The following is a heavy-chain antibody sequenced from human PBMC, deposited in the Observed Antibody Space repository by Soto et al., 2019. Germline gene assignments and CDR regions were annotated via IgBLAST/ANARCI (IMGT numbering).Heavy chain of an antibody. CDR2: IYYSGST. V-gene: IGHV4-59*08. CDR3: ARRWGRTFDY. Sequence: SETLSLTCTDSGGSISSYYWTWIRQPPGKGLEWIGYIYYSGSTNYNPSLKSRVTISVDTSKNQFSLKLSSVTAADTAVYYCARRWGRTFDYWGQGTLVTVSS. CDR1: GGSISSYY. D-gene: IGHD7-27*01. J-gene: IGHJ4*02.